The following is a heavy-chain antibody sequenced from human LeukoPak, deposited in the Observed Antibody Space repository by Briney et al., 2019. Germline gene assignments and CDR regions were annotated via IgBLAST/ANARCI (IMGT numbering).Heavy chain of an antibody. J-gene: IGHJ3*02. D-gene: IGHD3-10*01. Sequence: SETLSLTCAVSGGSFSAYYWSWIRQSPVKGLEWIGQINHSGSTNYNPSLKSRVTISVDTSKNQFSLKLSSVTAADTAVYYCARAAYGAFDIWGQGTMVTVSS. CDR3: ARAAYGAFDI. CDR1: GGSFSAYY. V-gene: IGHV4-34*01. CDR2: INHSGST.